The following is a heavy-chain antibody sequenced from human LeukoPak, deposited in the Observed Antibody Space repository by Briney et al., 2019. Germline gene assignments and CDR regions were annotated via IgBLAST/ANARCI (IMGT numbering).Heavy chain of an antibody. D-gene: IGHD6-6*01. CDR1: GYTFTGYY. J-gene: IGHJ4*02. CDR2: INPNTGGT. Sequence: ASVKVSCKASGYTFTGYYMHWVRQAPGQGLEWMGWINPNTGGTNYAQKFQDRVTMTTDTSISTAYMELSSLRYDDTAVYYCASGPSDLGSSSQYWGQGTLVTVSS. CDR3: ASGPSDLGSSSQY. V-gene: IGHV1-2*02.